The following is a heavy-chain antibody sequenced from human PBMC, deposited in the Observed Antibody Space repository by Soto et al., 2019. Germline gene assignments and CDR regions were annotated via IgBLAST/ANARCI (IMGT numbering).Heavy chain of an antibody. CDR1: GGSINSGDSY. CDR2: IYYSGST. V-gene: IGHV4-30-4*01. Sequence: QVQLQASGPGLVQPSQTLSLTCTVSGGSINSGDSYWSWIRQPPGKGLEWIGYIYYSGSTFYTPSLNGRLTRSVDTSKNQYSLKLISVTAADTAVYYCVRDRGHFHLWGRGTLVTVSS. J-gene: IGHJ2*01. CDR3: VRDRGHFHL. D-gene: IGHD3-10*01.